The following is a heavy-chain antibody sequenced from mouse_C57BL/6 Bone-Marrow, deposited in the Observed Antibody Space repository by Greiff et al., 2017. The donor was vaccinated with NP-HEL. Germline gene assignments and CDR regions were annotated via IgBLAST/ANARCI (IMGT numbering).Heavy chain of an antibody. D-gene: IGHD2-5*01. CDR3: TRDYSKGFDD. Sequence: VQLQQSGAELVRPGASVTLSCKASGYTFTDYEMHWVKQTPVHGLEWIGAIDPETGGTAYNQKFKGKAILTADKSSSTAYMELRSLTSEDSAVYYCTRDYSKGFDDWGQGTTLTVSS. CDR2: IDPETGGT. J-gene: IGHJ2*01. CDR1: GYTFTDYE. V-gene: IGHV1-15*01.